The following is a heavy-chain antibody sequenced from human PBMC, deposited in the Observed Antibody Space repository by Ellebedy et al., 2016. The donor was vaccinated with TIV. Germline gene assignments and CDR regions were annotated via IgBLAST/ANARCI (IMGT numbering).Heavy chain of an antibody. Sequence: PGGSLRLSCAASGFHIGSNAMSWVRQTPGKGLEWVAGIGGDDRTHYAHFVEGRFTISRDRFQSPLHLEMSSLRVEDTAIYYCAKDLSWWSASDYWGQGALVTVSS. V-gene: IGHV3-23*01. D-gene: IGHD3-16*01. CDR1: GFHIGSNA. CDR2: IGGDDRT. CDR3: AKDLSWWSASDY. J-gene: IGHJ4*02.